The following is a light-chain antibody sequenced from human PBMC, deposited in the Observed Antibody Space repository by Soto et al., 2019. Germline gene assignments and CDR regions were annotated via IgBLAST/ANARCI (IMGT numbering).Light chain of an antibody. CDR2: GAS. Sequence: EIVLTQSPGTLCLSPGERARLACRASQSVDRDYLAWYQKKPGRAPRLLIYGASTRATGIPARFSGSGYGTEFTITISSLKHEDFETYYCQQANSFTLTFGGGTQVDIK. J-gene: IGKJ4*01. CDR3: QQANSFTLT. V-gene: IGKV3-20*01. CDR1: QSVDRDY.